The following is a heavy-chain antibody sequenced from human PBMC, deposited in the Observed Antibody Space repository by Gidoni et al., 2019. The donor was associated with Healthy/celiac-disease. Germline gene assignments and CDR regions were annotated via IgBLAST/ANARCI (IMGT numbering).Heavy chain of an antibody. V-gene: IGHV3-33*01. CDR3: ARDYYDSSGYYWFDP. J-gene: IGHJ5*02. CDR1: GFTFRSYG. Sequence: QVQLVESGGGVVQPGRSLRLPCTPSGFTFRSYGMHWVRQAPGKGLEWVAVIWYDGSNKYYADSVKGRFTISRDNSKNTLYLQMNSLRAEDTAVYYCARDYYDSSGYYWFDPWGQGTLVTVSS. CDR2: IWYDGSNK. D-gene: IGHD3-22*01.